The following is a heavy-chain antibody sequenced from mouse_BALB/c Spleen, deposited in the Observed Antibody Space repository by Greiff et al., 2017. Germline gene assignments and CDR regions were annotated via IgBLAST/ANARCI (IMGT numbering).Heavy chain of an antibody. Sequence: DVKLVESGGGLVKPGGSLKLSCAASGFTFSSYAMSWVRQSPEKRLEWVAEISSGGSYTYYPDTVTGRFTISRDNAKNTLYLEMSSLRSEDTAMYYCARCYGYDGEGYYAMDYWGQGTSVTVSS. J-gene: IGHJ4*01. CDR3: ARCYGYDGEGYYAMDY. CDR2: ISSGGSYT. V-gene: IGHV5-9-4*01. CDR1: GFTFSSYA. D-gene: IGHD2-2*01.